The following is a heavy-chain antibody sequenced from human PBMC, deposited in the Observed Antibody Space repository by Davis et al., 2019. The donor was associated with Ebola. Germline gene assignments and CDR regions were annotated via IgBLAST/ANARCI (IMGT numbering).Heavy chain of an antibody. CDR3: ASFSRGASTIV. D-gene: IGHD3-22*01. Sequence: PSETLSLTCAVYGGSFSGYYWSWIRQPPGKGLEWIGEINHSGSTNYNPSLKSRVTISVDTSKNQFSLKLSSVTAADTAVYYCASFSRGASTIVWGQGTLVTVSS. CDR1: GGSFSGYY. CDR2: INHSGST. V-gene: IGHV4-34*01. J-gene: IGHJ4*02.